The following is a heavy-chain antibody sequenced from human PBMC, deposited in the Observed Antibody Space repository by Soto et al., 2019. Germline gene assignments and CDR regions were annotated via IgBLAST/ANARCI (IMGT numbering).Heavy chain of an antibody. CDR3: ATLPSAVTINYHGMDV. V-gene: IGHV5-51*01. D-gene: IGHD2-21*01. J-gene: IGHJ6*02. Sequence: GESLKISCTVSGYSFSRNWIGWVRQMPGKGLWWMGIIYPGDSDTRYSPSFQGHVTISADKSISTAYRQWSSLKASDTAMYYCATLPSAVTINYHGMDVWGQGTTVTVSS. CDR2: IYPGDSDT. CDR1: GYSFSRNW.